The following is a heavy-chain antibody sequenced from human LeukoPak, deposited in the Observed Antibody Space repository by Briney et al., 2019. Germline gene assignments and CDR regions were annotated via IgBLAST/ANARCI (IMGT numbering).Heavy chain of an antibody. D-gene: IGHD6-19*01. CDR3: ASSIAVAGVYNWFDP. V-gene: IGHV1-46*01. CDR1: GYTFTSYY. Sequence: ASVKVSCKASGYTFTSYYMHWVRQAPGQGLEWMGIINPSGGSTSYAQKFQGRVTMTRDTSTSTVYMELSSLRSEDTAVYYCASSIAVAGVYNWFDPWGQGTLVTVSS. J-gene: IGHJ5*02. CDR2: INPSGGST.